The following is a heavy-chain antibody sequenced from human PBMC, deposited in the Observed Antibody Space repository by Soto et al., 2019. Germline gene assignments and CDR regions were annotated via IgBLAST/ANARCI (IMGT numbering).Heavy chain of an antibody. CDR2: IIPILGIA. V-gene: IGHV1-69*02. J-gene: IGHJ4*02. CDR3: ASSGSSGWYTDY. D-gene: IGHD6-19*01. Sequence: SVKVSCKASGGTFSSYTISWVRQAPGQGLEWMGRIIPILGIANYAQKSQGRVTITADKSTSTAYMELSSLRSEDTAVYYCASSGSSGWYTDYWGQGTLVTVSS. CDR1: GGTFSSYT.